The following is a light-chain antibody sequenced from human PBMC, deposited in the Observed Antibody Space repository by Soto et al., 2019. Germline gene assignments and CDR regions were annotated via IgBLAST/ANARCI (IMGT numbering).Light chain of an antibody. CDR1: GSDVGGYNS. Sequence: QSVLTQPASVSGSPGQSITISCTGTGSDVGGYNSVSWYQQQHPGAAPTLLIYDVTSRPSGLSSRFSGSKSGNTASLISGVHREEDEGDYYGRSDASANVRVFGEGTKLTVL. CDR3: RSDASANVRV. J-gene: IGLJ3*02. V-gene: IGLV2-14*01. CDR2: DVT.